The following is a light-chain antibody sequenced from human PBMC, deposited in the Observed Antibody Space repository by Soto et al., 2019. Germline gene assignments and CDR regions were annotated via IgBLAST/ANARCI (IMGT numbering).Light chain of an antibody. Sequence: DIQMTQSPSSLSASVGDRVTITCQASQDISKYLNWYQVKSGKGPKLLIYGTSTLQSGVPSRFSGSGSGIHFTLTISNLQPEDCAVYYCQQGYSPLLTFGGGTRVEIK. J-gene: IGKJ4*01. CDR1: QDISKY. V-gene: IGKV1-39*01. CDR3: QQGYSPLLT. CDR2: GTS.